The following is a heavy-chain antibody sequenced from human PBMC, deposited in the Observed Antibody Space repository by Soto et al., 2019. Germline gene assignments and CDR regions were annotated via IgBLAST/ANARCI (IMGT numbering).Heavy chain of an antibody. CDR1: GFTFTTYW. V-gene: IGHV3-7*03. CDR3: VRGVNGSGSYLGSY. D-gene: IGHD3-10*01. CDR2: IRQDGGAQ. Sequence: EVQLVESGGGLAQPGGSLRLSCVASGFTFTTYWMSWVRQAPGKGLEWVANIRQDGGAQYYVDSVKGRFTISRDNAKNSVYLQMDSLRAEETAVYYCVRGVNGSGSYLGSYWGQGILVTVSS. J-gene: IGHJ4*02.